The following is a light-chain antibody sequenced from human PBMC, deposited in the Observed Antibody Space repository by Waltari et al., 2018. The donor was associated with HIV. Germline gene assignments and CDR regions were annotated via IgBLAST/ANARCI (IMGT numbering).Light chain of an antibody. CDR1: SSNVGASS. Sequence: QSVLTQPPSVSAAPGQKVTISCSGGSSNVGASSVSWYQQPPGAAPKLLIFDDDQRPSGIPDRFSGSKSGTSATLGITGLQTGDEADYYCATWDNRLTTVLFGGGTKLTVL. V-gene: IGLV1-51*01. J-gene: IGLJ2*01. CDR3: ATWDNRLTTVL. CDR2: DDD.